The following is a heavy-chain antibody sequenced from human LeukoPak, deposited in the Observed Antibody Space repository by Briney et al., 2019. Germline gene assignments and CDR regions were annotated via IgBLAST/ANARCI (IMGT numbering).Heavy chain of an antibody. CDR3: ARRARSYPGYAFDI. CDR2: IYYSGST. J-gene: IGHJ3*02. CDR1: GGSISSSSYY. Sequence: PSETLSLTCTVSGGSISSSSYYWGWIRQPPGKGLEWIGSIYYSGSTYYNPSLKSRVTISVDTSKNQFSLKLSSVTAADTAVYYCARRARSYPGYAFDIWGQGTMVTVSS. V-gene: IGHV4-39*01.